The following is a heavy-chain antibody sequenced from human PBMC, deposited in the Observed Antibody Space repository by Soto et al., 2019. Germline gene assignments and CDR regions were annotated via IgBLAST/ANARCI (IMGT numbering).Heavy chain of an antibody. V-gene: IGHV4-59*08. D-gene: IGHD5-12*01. Sequence: QVQLQESGPGLVKPSETLSLTCTVSGGSISRYYWSWIRQPPGKALEWIGYIYYSGSTNYNPSLKSRVTISVDTTKNQFSLKLSSVTAADTAVYYCARHIYSGYAAGYYYYMDVWGKGTTVTVSS. CDR3: ARHIYSGYAAGYYYYMDV. CDR2: IYYSGST. CDR1: GGSISRYY. J-gene: IGHJ6*03.